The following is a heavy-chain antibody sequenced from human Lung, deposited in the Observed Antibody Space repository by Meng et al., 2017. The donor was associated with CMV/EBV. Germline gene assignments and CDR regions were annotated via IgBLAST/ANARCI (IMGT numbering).Heavy chain of an antibody. D-gene: IGHD2-2*01. V-gene: IGHV3-30-3*02. Sequence: RISCAASGFTFNNYAMHWVRQAPGKGLQWVAVVSYDGNNKYYADSVKGRFTISRDNSKNTLDLQMNSLRAEDTAMYYCAKKGPYCSSTSCPPDAFDIWXKGTXVTVSS. CDR2: VSYDGNNK. CDR3: AKKGPYCSSTSCPPDAFDI. CDR1: GFTFNNYA. J-gene: IGHJ3*02.